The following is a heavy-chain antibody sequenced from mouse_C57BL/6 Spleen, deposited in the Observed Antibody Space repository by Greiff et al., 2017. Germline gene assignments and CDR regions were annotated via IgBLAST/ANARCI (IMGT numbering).Heavy chain of an antibody. CDR3: ARDGYGSSTGFAY. CDR1: GYAFSSYW. CDR2: IYPGDGDT. D-gene: IGHD1-1*01. Sequence: VQLQQSGAELVKPRASVKISCKASGYAFSSYWMNWVKQRPGKGLEWIGQIYPGDGDTNYNGKFKGKATLTADKSASTAYMQLSSLTSEDSAVYFCARDGYGSSTGFAYWGQGTLVTVSA. J-gene: IGHJ3*01. V-gene: IGHV1-80*01.